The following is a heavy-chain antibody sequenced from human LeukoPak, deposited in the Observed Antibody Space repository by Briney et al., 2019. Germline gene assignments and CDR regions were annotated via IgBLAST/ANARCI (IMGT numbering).Heavy chain of an antibody. D-gene: IGHD4-17*01. CDR1: GGSISSGGYS. Sequence: SETLSLTCAVSGGSISSGGYSWSWIRQPPGKGLEWIGYIYHSGSTYYNPSLKSRVTISVDRSKNQFSLKLSSVTAADTAVYYCARVTTVTSDAFDIWGQGTMVTVSS. V-gene: IGHV4-30-2*01. J-gene: IGHJ3*02. CDR3: ARVTTVTSDAFDI. CDR2: IYHSGST.